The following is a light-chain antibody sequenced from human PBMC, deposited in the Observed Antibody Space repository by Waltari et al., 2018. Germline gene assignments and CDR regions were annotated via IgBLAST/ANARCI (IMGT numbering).Light chain of an antibody. Sequence: DIVLTQSPDSLAVSLGERATINCTSSQSLLYNSNHKNSLTWYQQKPGPPPKLLIHWSSTRESGVPDRISGSGSGTDFALTIDSLQAEDVAVYYCQQHYSHPLTFGGGTKVEI. V-gene: IGKV4-1*01. CDR1: QSLLYNSNHKNS. J-gene: IGKJ4*01. CDR2: WSS. CDR3: QQHYSHPLT.